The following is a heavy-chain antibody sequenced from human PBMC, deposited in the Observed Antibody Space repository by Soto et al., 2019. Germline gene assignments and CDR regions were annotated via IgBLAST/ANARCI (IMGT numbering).Heavy chain of an antibody. CDR3: AKVHSYGSDY. D-gene: IGHD5-18*01. CDR1: GFTFSSYW. Sequence: GSLRLSCAASGFTFSSYWMHWVRQAPGKGLVHVSRIRGDGGYTDHAESVKGRFTISRDSAKNTLYSQMNSLRAEDTAVYYCAKVHSYGSDYWGQGTLVTVSS. V-gene: IGHV3-74*01. J-gene: IGHJ4*02. CDR2: IRGDGGYT.